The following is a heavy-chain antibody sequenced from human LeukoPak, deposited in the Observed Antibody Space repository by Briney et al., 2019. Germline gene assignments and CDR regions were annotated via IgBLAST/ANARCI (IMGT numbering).Heavy chain of an antibody. D-gene: IGHD2-21*02. Sequence: EASVKVSCKASGYTLSAYYMHWVRQAPGQGLEWMGWINANTGGTNYAQNFQGRVTMTRDTSISTVYLELSGLRSDDTAVYYCARPTYCGGACYYWFGTWGLGTLVTVSS. V-gene: IGHV1-2*02. CDR2: INANTGGT. CDR3: ARPTYCGGACYYWFGT. J-gene: IGHJ5*02. CDR1: GYTLSAYY.